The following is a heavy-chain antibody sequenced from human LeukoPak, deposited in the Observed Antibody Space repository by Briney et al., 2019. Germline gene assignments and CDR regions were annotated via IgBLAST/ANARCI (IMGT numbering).Heavy chain of an antibody. J-gene: IGHJ5*02. CDR2: IRDDGNEK. Sequence: GGSLRLSCAASGFSFSRDWMSWARQPQGKGLEWVANIRDDGNEKYYADPVKGRFIIPRDNARSSLHLQMSSLRVEDTAVYYCARDGPGYKDLDLWGQGTLVTVSS. CDR1: GFSFSRDW. D-gene: IGHD2-15*01. CDR3: ARDGPGYKDLDL. V-gene: IGHV3-7*04.